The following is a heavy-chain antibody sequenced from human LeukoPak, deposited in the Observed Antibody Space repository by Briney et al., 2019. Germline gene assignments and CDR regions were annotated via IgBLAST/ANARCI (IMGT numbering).Heavy chain of an antibody. CDR3: ARRGLRSSGGAHFDY. Sequence: TSETLSLTCAVHGGSFTAYYWSWIRQSSGKGLEWIGEINYIGNINYNPSLKSRVTISVDTSKNQLSLNLTSVTAADTAVYYCARRGLRSSGGAHFDYWGQGTLVTVSS. D-gene: IGHD6-6*01. J-gene: IGHJ4*02. CDR2: INYIGNI. CDR1: GGSFTAYY. V-gene: IGHV4-34*01.